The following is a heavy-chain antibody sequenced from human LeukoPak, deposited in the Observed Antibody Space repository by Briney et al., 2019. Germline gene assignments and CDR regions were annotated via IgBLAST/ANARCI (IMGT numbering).Heavy chain of an antibody. CDR1: GGSISSYY. D-gene: IGHD3-10*01. V-gene: IGHV4-59*01. CDR2: IYYSGST. Sequence: SETLSLTCTVSGGSISSYYWSWIRQPPGKGLEWIGYIYYSGSTNYNPSLKSRVTISVDTSKNQFSLKLSSVTAADTAVYYCARGLPPMVRGVIGYYYMDVWGKGTTVTISS. J-gene: IGHJ6*03. CDR3: ARGLPPMVRGVIGYYYMDV.